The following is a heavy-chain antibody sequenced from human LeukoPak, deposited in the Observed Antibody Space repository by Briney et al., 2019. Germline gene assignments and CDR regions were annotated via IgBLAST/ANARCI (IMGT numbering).Heavy chain of an antibody. V-gene: IGHV3-15*01. D-gene: IGHD3-22*01. CDR1: GLIFRNAW. CDR3: TTDDWYDSSGYHVGFDS. Sequence: PGGSLRLSCAVSGLIFRNAWMSWVRQAPGKGLEWVGRIKSKSDGGSTDYAAPVKGRFTISRDDSKNTLYLQMNSLKSEDTAAYYCTTDDWYDSSGYHVGFDSWGQGTLVTVSS. J-gene: IGHJ4*02. CDR2: IKSKSDGGST.